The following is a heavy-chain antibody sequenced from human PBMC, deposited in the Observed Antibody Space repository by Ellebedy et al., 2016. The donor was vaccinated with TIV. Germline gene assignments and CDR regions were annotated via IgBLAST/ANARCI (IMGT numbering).Heavy chain of an antibody. J-gene: IGHJ4*02. CDR2: IRSKANSYAT. CDR3: AITYYYDSSGYTIDY. CDR1: GSTFSGSA. Sequence: PGGSLRLSCAASGSTFSGSAMHWIRQASGKGLEWVGRIRSKANSYATEYTASVNGRFTISRDDSKNTAYLQMNRLETEDTAVYYCAITYYYDSSGYTIDYWGQGTLVTVTS. D-gene: IGHD3-22*01. V-gene: IGHV3-73*01.